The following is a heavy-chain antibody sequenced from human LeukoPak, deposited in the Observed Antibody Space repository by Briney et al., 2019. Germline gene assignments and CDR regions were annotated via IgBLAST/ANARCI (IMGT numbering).Heavy chain of an antibody. CDR3: ARRNPAAARHEVDS. CDR2: MYFTGSGST. CDR1: GGSFSNYF. Sequence: SETLSLTCSVSGGSFSNYFWTWIRQPPGKGLEWIGYMYFTGSGSTYYNPSLESRVTISVDASKSQFSLTLTSVTAADTAVYYCARRNPAAARHEVDSWGQGTLVTVSS. J-gene: IGHJ4*02. D-gene: IGHD6-6*01. V-gene: IGHV4-59*08.